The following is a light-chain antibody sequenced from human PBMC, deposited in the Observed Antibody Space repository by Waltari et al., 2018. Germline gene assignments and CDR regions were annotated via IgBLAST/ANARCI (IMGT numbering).Light chain of an antibody. V-gene: IGLV2-14*01. J-gene: IGLJ3*02. CDR3: SSYTTRSTWV. CDR2: EVK. Sequence: QSALTQTASVSASPGQSITMSCPGTINDIGRFAFVSWYQQHPGQAPRLLIYEVKYRPSGVSDRFSGSKSDNTASLTIFGLQAEDEADYYCSSYTTRSTWVFGGGTKLTVL. CDR1: INDIGRFAF.